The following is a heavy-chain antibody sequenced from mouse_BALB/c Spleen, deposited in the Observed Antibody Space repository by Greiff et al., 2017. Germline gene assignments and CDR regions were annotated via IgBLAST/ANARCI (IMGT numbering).Heavy chain of an antibody. CDR3: ARGSTMITTGYFDV. D-gene: IGHD2-4*01. Sequence: EVQLVESGGGLVQPGGSLRLSCATSGFTFTDYYMSWVRQPPGKALEWLGFIRNKANGYTTEYSASVKGRFTISRDNSQSILYLQMNTLRAEDSATYYGARGSTMITTGYFDVWGAGTTVTVSS. J-gene: IGHJ1*01. CDR1: GFTFTDYY. CDR2: IRNKANGYTT. V-gene: IGHV7-3*02.